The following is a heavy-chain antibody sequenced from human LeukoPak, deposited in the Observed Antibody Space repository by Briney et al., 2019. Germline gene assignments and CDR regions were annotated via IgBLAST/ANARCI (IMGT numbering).Heavy chain of an antibody. V-gene: IGHV4-59*01. CDR1: GGSISSYY. Sequence: SETLSLTCTVAGGSISSYYWSWIRQPAEEGLGWVGYFYYSGSTNYNPSLKSRVTISVDTSKNQFSLKLSSVTAADTAVYYWASGIAAEPGYVRYYGMDVWGQGTTVTVSS. CDR2: FYYSGST. J-gene: IGHJ6*02. CDR3: ASGIAAEPGYVRYYGMDV. D-gene: IGHD6-13*01.